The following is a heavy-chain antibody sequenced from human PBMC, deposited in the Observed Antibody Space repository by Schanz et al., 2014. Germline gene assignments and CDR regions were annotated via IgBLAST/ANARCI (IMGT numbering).Heavy chain of an antibody. CDR1: GFTFSGFW. J-gene: IGHJ4*02. Sequence: EVQLAESGGGLVQPGGSLRLSCAASGFTFSGFWMTWVRQAPGKGLEWVANIKRDGSEKNYLDSVKGRFTISRDNAKRSLFLQMNSLRVEDTAVYFCVSQTGSPNYWGQGTLVTVSS. V-gene: IGHV3-7*02. CDR2: IKRDGSEK. D-gene: IGHD6-13*01. CDR3: VSQTGSPNY.